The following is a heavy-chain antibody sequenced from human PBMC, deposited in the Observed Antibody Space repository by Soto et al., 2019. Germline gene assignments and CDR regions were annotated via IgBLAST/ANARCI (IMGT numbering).Heavy chain of an antibody. CDR3: ARDSRGYGLDY. Sequence: PSETLSLTCTVSGGSISSYYWSWIRQPPGKGLEWIGYIYYSGSTNYNPSLKSRVTISVDTSKNQFSLKLSSVTAADTAVYYCARDSRGYGLDYWGQGTLVTVSS. J-gene: IGHJ4*02. D-gene: IGHD6-25*01. V-gene: IGHV4-59*01. CDR1: GGSISSYY. CDR2: IYYSGST.